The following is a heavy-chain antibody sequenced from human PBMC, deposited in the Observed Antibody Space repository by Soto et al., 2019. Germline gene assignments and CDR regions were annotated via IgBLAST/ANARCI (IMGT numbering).Heavy chain of an antibody. Sequence: ASVKVSCKASGYTFTSYGISWVRQAPGQGLEWMGWISAYNGNTNYAQKLQGRVTMTTDTSTSTAYMELRSLRSDDTAVYYCARGYDFWSGSDYYYGIDVWGQGTTVTVSS. D-gene: IGHD3-3*01. CDR2: ISAYNGNT. V-gene: IGHV1-18*01. J-gene: IGHJ6*02. CDR3: ARGYDFWSGSDYYYGIDV. CDR1: GYTFTSYG.